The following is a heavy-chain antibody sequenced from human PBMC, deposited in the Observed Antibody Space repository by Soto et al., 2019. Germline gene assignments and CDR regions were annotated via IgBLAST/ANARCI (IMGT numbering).Heavy chain of an antibody. Sequence: QVQLVQSGAEVKKPESSVKVSCKTSGGTFVRHVISWVRQAPGQGPEWMGKINPLSGIPNYAQKFQDGVTFTADTASSTAYMALISLRSDDTAVYYWATPAFAATGCSPSRNLVLWGQGPLVTVSS. CDR2: INPLSGIP. CDR1: GGTFVRHV. CDR3: ATPAFAATGCSPSRNLVL. J-gene: IGHJ4*02. D-gene: IGHD3-16*01. V-gene: IGHV1-69*09.